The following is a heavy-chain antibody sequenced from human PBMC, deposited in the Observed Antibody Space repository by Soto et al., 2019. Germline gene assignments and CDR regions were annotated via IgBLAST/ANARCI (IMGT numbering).Heavy chain of an antibody. V-gene: IGHV1-3*01. CDR1: GYTFSAYT. J-gene: IGHJ3*02. CDR3: ARDTETLGPRANDALDI. D-gene: IGHD3-3*02. Sequence: VASVKVSCKATGYTFSAYTMNWVRQAPGQSLEWMGWINAGSGNTKYSQNFQGRVSITRDTSASTVYMELTGLTSEDTAVYYCARDTETLGPRANDALDIWGQGTMVTGSS. CDR2: INAGSGNT.